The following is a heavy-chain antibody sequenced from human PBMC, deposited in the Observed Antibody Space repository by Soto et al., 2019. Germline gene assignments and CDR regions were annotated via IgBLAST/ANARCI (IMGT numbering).Heavy chain of an antibody. J-gene: IGHJ4*02. Sequence: QVRLIQSGPEMMQPGASVRVSCTASGFTALSYAFHWVRQAPGQGPEWLGWLNGGVDGTSYSQRLQGRVTIYRYTSANTVYVEVNSLTSEDTSVYYCASEVKGVTSFYYWGQGTLVTFSS. CDR2: LNGGVDGT. V-gene: IGHV1-3*01. D-gene: IGHD3-10*01. CDR1: GFTALSYA. CDR3: ASEVKGVTSFYY.